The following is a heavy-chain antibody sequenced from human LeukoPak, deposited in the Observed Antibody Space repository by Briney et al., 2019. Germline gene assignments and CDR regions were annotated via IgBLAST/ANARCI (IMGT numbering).Heavy chain of an antibody. D-gene: IGHD4-17*01. CDR3: AKDKGDYGDSSFDY. J-gene: IGHJ4*02. Sequence: PGGSLRLSCAASGFTFDDYAMHWVRHAPGKGLEWVSGISRNSGSIGYADSVKGRFTISRDNAKDSLYLQMNSLRAEDTALYYCAKDKGDYGDSSFDYWGQGTLVTVSS. V-gene: IGHV3-9*01. CDR1: GFTFDDYA. CDR2: ISRNSGSI.